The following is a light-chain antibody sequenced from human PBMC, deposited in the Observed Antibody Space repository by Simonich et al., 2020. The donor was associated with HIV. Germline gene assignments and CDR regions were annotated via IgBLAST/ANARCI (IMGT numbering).Light chain of an antibody. CDR1: SSDVGGYNY. Sequence: QSALTQPASVSGSPVQSITISCTGTSSDVGGYNYVSWYQQYPGKAPKLLIYDVRQRPSGVASRFAGSKSGNTASLTISRLQAEDEADYYCSSYTGSSTWVFGGGTKLTVL. V-gene: IGLV2-14*01. CDR2: DVR. J-gene: IGLJ2*01. CDR3: SSYTGSSTWV.